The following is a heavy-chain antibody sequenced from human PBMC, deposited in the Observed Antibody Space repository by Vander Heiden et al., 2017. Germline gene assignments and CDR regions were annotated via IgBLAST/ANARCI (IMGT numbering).Heavy chain of an antibody. CDR3: ARTNINNNYYDMDV. J-gene: IGHJ6*02. CDR2: MNPHSGNT. CDR1: RYTFTSDD. V-gene: IGHV1-8*01. D-gene: IGHD1-1*01. Sequence: QVQLVQSGAEVKKPGASVKVSCKASRYTFTSDDINWVRQATGQGLEWMGWMNPHSGNTGYAQKFQGRVTMTTNSSITTAYMELSSLRSEDTAIYYCARTNINNNYYDMDVWGQGTTVTVSS.